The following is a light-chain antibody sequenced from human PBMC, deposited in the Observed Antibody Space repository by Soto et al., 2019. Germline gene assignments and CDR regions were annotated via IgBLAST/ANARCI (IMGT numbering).Light chain of an antibody. CDR3: AVWDESLHRYV. J-gene: IGLJ1*01. CDR1: NSNIGSNF. Sequence: QSVLTQPPSASGTPGQRLSIACSGTNSNIGSNFVNWYRQLPGTAPKLLVHTNNQRPSGVPSRFSGSTSGTTAALAISGLQSADEGAYFCAVWDESLHRYVFASGTKLTVL. V-gene: IGLV1-44*01. CDR2: TNN.